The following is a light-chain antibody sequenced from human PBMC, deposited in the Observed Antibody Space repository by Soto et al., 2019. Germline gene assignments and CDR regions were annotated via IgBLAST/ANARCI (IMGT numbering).Light chain of an antibody. J-gene: IGKJ5*01. V-gene: IGKV1-39*01. CDR1: QTITTY. Sequence: DIQMTQSPSSLSASVGDRVTITCRASQTITTYLNWYQQRPGKAPDLLIYAASTLQSGVQSRFSGSGSGTDFTLTIISLQPEDFATYYCQQFHSYPITFGQGTRLEIK. CDR3: QQFHSYPIT. CDR2: AAS.